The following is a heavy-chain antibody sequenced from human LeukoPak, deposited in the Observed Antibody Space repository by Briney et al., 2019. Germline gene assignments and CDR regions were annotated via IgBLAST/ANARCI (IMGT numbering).Heavy chain of an antibody. J-gene: IGHJ4*02. Sequence: SETLSLTCAVYGGSFSAYYWSWIRQPPGKGLEWIGEINDSGSTNYNASLKSRVNISVDTSKNQFSLKLTSVTAADTAVYYCARVFRGGYGYWGQGTLVTVSS. CDR1: GGSFSAYY. V-gene: IGHV4-34*01. D-gene: IGHD1-26*01. CDR2: INDSGST. CDR3: ARVFRGGYGY.